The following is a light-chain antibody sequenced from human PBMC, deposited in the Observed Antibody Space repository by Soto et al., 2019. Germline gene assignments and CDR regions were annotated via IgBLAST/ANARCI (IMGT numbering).Light chain of an antibody. CDR3: QQYYSAPRT. J-gene: IGKJ1*01. CDR1: QSVLFASSNRNY. Sequence: DIVMTQSPASLAVSLGARATITCRSSQSVLFASSNRNYLAWYQKKPRQPPKLLISWASTRESGVPVRFSGSGSGTDFTLTISSLQAEDVAVYYCQQYYSAPRTFGQGTNVDIK. CDR2: WAS. V-gene: IGKV4-1*01.